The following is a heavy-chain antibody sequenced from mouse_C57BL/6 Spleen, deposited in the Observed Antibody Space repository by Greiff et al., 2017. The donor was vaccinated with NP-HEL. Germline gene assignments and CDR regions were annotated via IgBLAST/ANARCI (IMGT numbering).Heavy chain of an antibody. D-gene: IGHD1-1*01. V-gene: IGHV1-19*01. CDR3: ARGDFGSSSYWYFDV. CDR1: GYTFTDYY. CDR2: INPYNGGT. Sequence: EVQLQQSGPVLVKPGASVKMSCKASGYTFTDYYMNWVKQSHGKSLEWIGVINPYNGGTSYNQKFKGKATLTVDKSSSTAYMELNSLTSEDSAVYYCARGDFGSSSYWYFDVWGTRTTVTVSS. J-gene: IGHJ1*03.